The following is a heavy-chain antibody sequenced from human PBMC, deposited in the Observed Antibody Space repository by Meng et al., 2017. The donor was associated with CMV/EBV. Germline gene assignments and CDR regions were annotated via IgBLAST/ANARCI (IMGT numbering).Heavy chain of an antibody. V-gene: IGHV1-69*05. J-gene: IGHJ4*02. D-gene: IGHD6-6*01. CDR2: IIPIFGTA. Sequence: SVKVSCKASGGRFSSYAISWVRQAPGQGLECMGGIIPIFGTANYAQKFQGRVTITTDESTSTAYMELGSLRSEDTAVYYCASRHSSSSGNFDCWGQGTLVTVSS. CDR3: ASRHSSSSGNFDC. CDR1: GGRFSSYA.